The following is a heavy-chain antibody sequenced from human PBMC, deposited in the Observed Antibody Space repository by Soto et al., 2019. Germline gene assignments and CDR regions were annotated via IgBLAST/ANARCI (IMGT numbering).Heavy chain of an antibody. Sequence: QVQLVQSGAEVKKPGSSVKVSCKASGGTFSTYAITWVRQAPGQGLEWMGGIIPILGTPNYAQNFQGRVKITADESTTTAYMDLSSLRFEDTAVYYCARVRNFYGSGSHYYYGMDVWGQGTTVTVSS. D-gene: IGHD3-10*01. CDR2: IIPILGTP. CDR3: ARVRNFYGSGSHYYYGMDV. V-gene: IGHV1-69*12. J-gene: IGHJ6*02. CDR1: GGTFSTYA.